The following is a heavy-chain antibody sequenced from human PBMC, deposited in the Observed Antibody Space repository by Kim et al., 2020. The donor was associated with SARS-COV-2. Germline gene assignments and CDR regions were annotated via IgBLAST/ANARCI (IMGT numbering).Heavy chain of an antibody. CDR1: EFTFSSYA. V-gene: IGHV3-23*01. CDR2: ISGSGGST. Sequence: GGSLRLSCAASEFTFSSYAMSWVRQAPGKGLEWVSIISGSGGSTFYADSVKGRFTISRDNSKNTLYLQMNSLRAEDTAVYYCANVRCCCGGYYYSDFAYWGRGTPVTVSS. J-gene: IGHJ4*03. CDR3: ANVRCCCGGYYYSDFAY. D-gene: IGHD2-21*02.